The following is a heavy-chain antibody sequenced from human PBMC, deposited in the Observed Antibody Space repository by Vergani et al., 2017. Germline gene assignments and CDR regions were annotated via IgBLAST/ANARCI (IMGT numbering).Heavy chain of an antibody. J-gene: IGHJ6*02. V-gene: IGHV7-4-1*02. Sequence: QVQLLQSGSELKKPGASVRISCEASGYTFTNYPLIWVRQAPGQGLEFMGWINTNSDNPTYAPGFTGRFVFSLDTSVSTAYLQISGLKAEDSAVYYCARGRQWRLTEYLYGMDVWGQGTTVTVSS. D-gene: IGHD6-19*01. CDR2: INTNSDNP. CDR3: ARGRQWRLTEYLYGMDV. CDR1: GYTFTNYP.